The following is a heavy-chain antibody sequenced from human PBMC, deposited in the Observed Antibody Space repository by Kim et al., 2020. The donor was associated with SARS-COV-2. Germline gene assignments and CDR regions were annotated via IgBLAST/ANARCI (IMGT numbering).Heavy chain of an antibody. J-gene: IGHJ4*02. CDR3: ARDNMGSYDY. Sequence: YAASVKGRFTISIDDSKNSVYLQMNSLKTEDTAVYYCARDNMGSYDYWGQGTQVTVSS. D-gene: IGHD1-26*01. V-gene: IGHV3-72*01.